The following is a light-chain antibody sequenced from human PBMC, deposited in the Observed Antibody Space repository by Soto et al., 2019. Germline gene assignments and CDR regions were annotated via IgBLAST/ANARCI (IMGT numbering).Light chain of an antibody. CDR3: QQYGDWPPET. J-gene: IGKJ1*01. CDR2: GAS. CDR1: HSVSSD. V-gene: IGKV3-15*01. Sequence: EIVMTQSPATLSVSPGERATLSCRASHSVSSDLAWFQQKPGQAPRLLIYGASTRATGIPDRFSGSGSGTEFTLTISSLQSEDFAVYYCQQYGDWPPETFGQGTKVDIK.